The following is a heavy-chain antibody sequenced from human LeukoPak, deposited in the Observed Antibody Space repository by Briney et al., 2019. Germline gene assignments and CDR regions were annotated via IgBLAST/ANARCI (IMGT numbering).Heavy chain of an antibody. CDR2: INNNGGRT. CDR1: GFIFSNYD. J-gene: IGHJ4*02. D-gene: IGHD3-3*01. Sequence: GGSLRLSCSASGFIFSNYDMHWVRQAPGKGLEYVSAINNNGGRTYYADSVKGRFTVSRDNPKNTLYLQMSSLRAEGTAVYYCVKMYDGYWGQGTLSPSPQ. CDR3: VKMYDGY. V-gene: IGHV3-64D*06.